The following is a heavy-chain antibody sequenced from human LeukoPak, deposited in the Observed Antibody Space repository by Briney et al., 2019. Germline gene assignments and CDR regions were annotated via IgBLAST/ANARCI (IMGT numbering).Heavy chain of an antibody. CDR3: ASLTSGYNNYFDS. J-gene: IGHJ5*01. CDR2: IYYRGST. CDR1: GGSISTYY. Sequence: SETLSLTCTVSGGSISTYYWSWIRQPPGKGLEWIGYIYYRGSTKYNPSLKSRVTISIDTSKNQFSLRLNSVTAADTAVYYCASLTSGYNNYFDSWGQGTPVTVSS. V-gene: IGHV4-59*01. D-gene: IGHD5-24*01.